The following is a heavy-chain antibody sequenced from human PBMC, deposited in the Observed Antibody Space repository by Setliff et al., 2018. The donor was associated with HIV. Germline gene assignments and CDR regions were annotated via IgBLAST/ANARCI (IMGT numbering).Heavy chain of an antibody. V-gene: IGHV3-11*06. Sequence: LSLTCTVSGGSISSYYMSWIRQAPGKGLEWVSYISSSSSSYTNYADSVKGRFTISRDNAKNSLYLQMNSLRAEDTAVYYCARGIVVVPAAMGGYFDYWGQGTLVTVSS. CDR2: ISSSSSSYT. D-gene: IGHD2-2*01. J-gene: IGHJ4*02. CDR3: ARGIVVVPAAMGGYFDY. CDR1: GGSISSYY.